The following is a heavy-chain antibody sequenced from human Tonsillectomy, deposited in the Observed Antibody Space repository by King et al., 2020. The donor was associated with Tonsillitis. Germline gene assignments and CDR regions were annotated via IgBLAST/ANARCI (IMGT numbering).Heavy chain of an antibody. CDR3: AREFKRDCSSTSCHFLY. V-gene: IGHV7-4-1*02. Sequence: QLVQSGSELKKPGASVKVSCKASGYTFASYAMNWVRQAPGQGLEWMGWINTNTGNPTYAQGFTGRFVFSLDTSVTTAYLQISSLKAEDTAVYYCAREFKRDCSSTSCHFLYWGQGTLVTVSS. CDR2: INTNTGNP. CDR1: GYTFASYA. J-gene: IGHJ4*02. D-gene: IGHD2-2*01.